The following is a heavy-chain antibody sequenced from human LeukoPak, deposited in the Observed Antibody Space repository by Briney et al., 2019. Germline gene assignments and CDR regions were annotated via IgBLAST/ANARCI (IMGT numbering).Heavy chain of an antibody. Sequence: GGSLRLSCAASGFTFSSYAMSWVRQAPGKGLEWVSAISGSGGSTYYADSVKGRFTISRDNSKNTLYLQMNSLRAEDTAVYYCGRHVFWSALTFLGWFAPWAQGPLVTGS. CDR2: ISGSGGST. D-gene: IGHD3-3*01. V-gene: IGHV3-23*01. CDR1: GFTFSSYA. J-gene: IGHJ5*02. CDR3: GRHVFWSALTFLGWFAP.